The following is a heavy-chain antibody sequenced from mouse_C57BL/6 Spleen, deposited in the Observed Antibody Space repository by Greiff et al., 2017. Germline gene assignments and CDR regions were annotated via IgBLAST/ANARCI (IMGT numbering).Heavy chain of an antibody. CDR2: ILPGSGST. D-gene: IGHD2-5*01. CDR1: GYTFTGYW. Sequence: VQVVESGAELMKPGASVKLSCKATGYTFTGYWIEWVKQRPGHGLEWIGEILPGSGSTNYNEKFKGKATFTADTSSNTAYMQLSILTTEDSAIYYCARRGYSNYEAWFAYWGQGTLVTVSA. V-gene: IGHV1-9*01. CDR3: ARRGYSNYEAWFAY. J-gene: IGHJ3*01.